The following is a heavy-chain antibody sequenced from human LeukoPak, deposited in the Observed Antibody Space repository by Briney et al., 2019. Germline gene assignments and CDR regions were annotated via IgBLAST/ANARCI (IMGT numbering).Heavy chain of an antibody. V-gene: IGHV1-8*02. CDR2: MNPNSGNT. CDR3: ASESGYCSSTSCYHYYYYYYMDV. J-gene: IGHJ6*03. CDR1: GYTFTSYD. Sequence: ASVKVSCKASGYTFTSYDINWVRQATGQGLEWMGWMNPNSGNTGYAQKFQGRVTMTRDTTISTAYMELSRLRSDDTAVYYRASESGYCSSTSCYHYYYYYYMDVWGKGNTVTVSS. D-gene: IGHD2-2*03.